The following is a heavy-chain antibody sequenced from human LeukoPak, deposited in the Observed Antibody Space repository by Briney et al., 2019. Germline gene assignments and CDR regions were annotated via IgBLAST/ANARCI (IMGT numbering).Heavy chain of an antibody. D-gene: IGHD6-13*01. CDR1: GGSVSSNSAA. CDR2: TYYRSKWYN. CDR3: AKSEGYSSPRYFDY. J-gene: IGHJ4*02. V-gene: IGHV6-1*01. Sequence: SQTLSLTCAISGGSVSSNSAAWNWIRQSPSRGLEWLGRTYYRSKWYNDYAVSVKSRITINPDTSKNQFSLQLNSVTPEDTAVYYCAKSEGYSSPRYFDYWGQGTLVTVSS.